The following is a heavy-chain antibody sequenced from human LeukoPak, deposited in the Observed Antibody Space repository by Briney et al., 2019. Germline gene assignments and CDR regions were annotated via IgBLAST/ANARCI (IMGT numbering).Heavy chain of an antibody. D-gene: IGHD6-19*01. Sequence: SETLSLTCAVYGGSFSGYYWGWTRQPPGKGLEWIGSIYYSGSTYYNPSLKSRVTISVDTSKNQFSLKLSSVTAADTAVYYCARLSAGYSSGWPTDWGQGTLVTVSS. CDR3: ARLSAGYSSGWPTD. J-gene: IGHJ4*02. V-gene: IGHV4-39*01. CDR1: GGSFSGYY. CDR2: IYYSGST.